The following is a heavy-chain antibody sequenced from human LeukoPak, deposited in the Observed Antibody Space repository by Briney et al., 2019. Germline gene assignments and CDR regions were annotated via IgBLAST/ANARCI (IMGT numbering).Heavy chain of an antibody. D-gene: IGHD3-16*01. Sequence: GGSLRLSCATSGFTFRHYAMHWLRQAPGKGLEWVAVVSYDGAKIYYADPVKGRFAISRDNANSTLYLQMNNLTSDDTALYYCARARGAYLRYWGQGTLVTVSS. CDR3: ARARGAYLRY. J-gene: IGHJ4*02. CDR2: VSYDGAKI. V-gene: IGHV3-30*09. CDR1: GFTFRHYA.